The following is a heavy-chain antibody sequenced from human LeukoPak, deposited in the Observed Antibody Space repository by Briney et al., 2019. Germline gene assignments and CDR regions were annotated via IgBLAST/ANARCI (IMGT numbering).Heavy chain of an antibody. CDR1: GGTFSSYA. D-gene: IGHD4-23*01. J-gene: IGHJ6*03. Sequence: SVKVSCKASGGTFSSYAISRVRQAPGQGLEWMGGIIPIFGTANYAQKFQGRVTITTDESTSTAYMELSSLRSEDTAVYYCARVAMVTLFNYYYYMDVWGKGTTVTVSS. CDR3: ARVAMVTLFNYYYYMDV. V-gene: IGHV1-69*05. CDR2: IIPIFGTA.